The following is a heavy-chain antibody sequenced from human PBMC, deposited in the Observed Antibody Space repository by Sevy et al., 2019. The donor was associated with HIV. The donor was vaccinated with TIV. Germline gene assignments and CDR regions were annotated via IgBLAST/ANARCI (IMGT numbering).Heavy chain of an antibody. Sequence: GGSLRLSCAASGFTFDDYAMHWVRQAPGRGLEWVSGIGWNSGFIGYADSVKGRFTISRDNAKNSLYLQMNRLRAEDTALYYCARDKGTAMVNGLDYWGQGTLVTVSS. D-gene: IGHD5-18*01. V-gene: IGHV3-9*01. CDR1: GFTFDDYA. CDR3: ARDKGTAMVNGLDY. CDR2: IGWNSGFI. J-gene: IGHJ4*02.